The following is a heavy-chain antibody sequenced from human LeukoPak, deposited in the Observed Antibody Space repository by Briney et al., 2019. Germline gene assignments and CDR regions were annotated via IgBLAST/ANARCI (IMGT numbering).Heavy chain of an antibody. CDR1: GGSISSYY. CDR2: IYTSGST. D-gene: IGHD3-16*02. Sequence: SETLSLTCTVSGGSISSYYWSWIRQPAGKGLEWIGRIYTSGSTNYNPSLKSRVTMLVDTAKNQFSLKLSSVTAADTAVYYCARENELSPLGYWGQGTLVTVSS. J-gene: IGHJ4*02. CDR3: ARENELSPLGY. V-gene: IGHV4-4*07.